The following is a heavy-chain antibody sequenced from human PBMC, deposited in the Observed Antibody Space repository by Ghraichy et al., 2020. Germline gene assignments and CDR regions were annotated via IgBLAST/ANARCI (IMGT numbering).Heavy chain of an antibody. CDR3: ARGDFYYVIGAPHFFDY. Sequence: GGSLRLSCAASGFTFSSYWMTWVRQAPGKGLDWVANIKQDGSQKYSVDSVKGRFTISRDNANNSLYLQMNSLRAGDTAVYYCARGDFYYVIGAPHFFDYWGHGTLVTVSS. CDR1: GFTFSSYW. V-gene: IGHV3-7*03. J-gene: IGHJ4*01. CDR2: IKQDGSQK. D-gene: IGHD3-10*02.